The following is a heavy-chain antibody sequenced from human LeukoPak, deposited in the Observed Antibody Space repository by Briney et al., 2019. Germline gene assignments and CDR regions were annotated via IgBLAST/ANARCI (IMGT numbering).Heavy chain of an antibody. V-gene: IGHV3-74*01. D-gene: IGHD6-19*01. CDR1: GFTFSSYW. J-gene: IGHJ4*02. CDR2: VNTDGSST. Sequence: PGGSLRLSCAASGFTFSSYWMHWVRQAPGKGLVWVSRVNTDGSSTNYADSVKGRFTISRDNAKNSLYLQMNSLRAEDTAVYYCARVGMAVATFDYWGQGTLVTVSA. CDR3: ARVGMAVATFDY.